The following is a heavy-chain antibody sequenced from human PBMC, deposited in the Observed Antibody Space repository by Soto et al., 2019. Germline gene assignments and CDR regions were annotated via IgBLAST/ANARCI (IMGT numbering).Heavy chain of an antibody. CDR2: IYSGGST. J-gene: IGHJ4*02. Sequence: GSLRLSCAASGFTVSSNYMSWVRQAPGKGLEWVSVIYSGGSTYYADSVKGRFTISRDNSENTLYLQMNSLRAEDTAVYYGARTCSGGTCSFDYWGQGTLVTGSS. D-gene: IGHD2-15*01. CDR1: GFTVSSNY. CDR3: ARTCSGGTCSFDY. V-gene: IGHV3-66*01.